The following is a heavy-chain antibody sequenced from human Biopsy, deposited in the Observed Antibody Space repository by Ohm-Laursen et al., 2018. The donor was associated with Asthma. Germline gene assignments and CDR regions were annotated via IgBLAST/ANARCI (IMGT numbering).Heavy chain of an antibody. CDR2: IWYDGSNK. CDR3: AREGHEYCGSTSCASFDY. CDR1: GFTFSSYG. J-gene: IGHJ4*02. V-gene: IGHV3-33*01. D-gene: IGHD2-2*01. Sequence: RSLRLSCAASGFTFSSYGMHWVRQAPGKGLEWVAVIWYDGSNKYYADSVKGRFTISRDNSKNTLYLQMNSLRAEDTAVYYCAREGHEYCGSTSCASFDYWGQGTLVTVSS.